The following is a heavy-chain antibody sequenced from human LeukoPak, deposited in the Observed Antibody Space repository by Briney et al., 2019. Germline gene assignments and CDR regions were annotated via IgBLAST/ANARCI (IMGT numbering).Heavy chain of an antibody. D-gene: IGHD2/OR15-2a*01. CDR1: GFTFSSYR. J-gene: IGHJ2*01. V-gene: IGHV3-48*01. Sequence: GGSLRLSCAASGFTFSSYRMNWVRQAPGKGLEWVSYISSSSSTIYYADSVKGRFTISRDNSKNMLYLQMNSLRAEDTAVYYCAKTDQSSMYWYFDVWGRGTLITVSS. CDR3: AKTDQSSMYWYFDV. CDR2: ISSSSSTI.